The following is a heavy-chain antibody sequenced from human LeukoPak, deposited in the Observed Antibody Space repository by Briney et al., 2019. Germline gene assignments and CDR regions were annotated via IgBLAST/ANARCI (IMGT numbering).Heavy chain of an antibody. CDR2: IGYDGNNK. Sequence: GGSLRLSCAASGFTISDYAMHWVRQAPGKGLEWVAFIGYDGNNKYYVDSLKGRFAISRDKSTNTLYLQMNSLRPEYTAVYYCAKDSVYYFSSSGSPYYFDNWGQGTLVTVYS. D-gene: IGHD3-22*01. CDR3: AKDSVYYFSSSGSPYYFDN. CDR1: GFTISDYA. V-gene: IGHV3-30*02. J-gene: IGHJ4*02.